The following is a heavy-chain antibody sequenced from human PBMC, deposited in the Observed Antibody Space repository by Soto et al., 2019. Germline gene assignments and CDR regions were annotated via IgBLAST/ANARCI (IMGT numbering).Heavy chain of an antibody. CDR1: GYAFNGYY. CDR2: INPNDGGT. Sequence: QVQLVQSGAEMKKPGASVKVSCKASGYAFNGYYIHWVRQAPGQGLEWMGWINPNDGGTSYAQKFQGRVTMASDTPTSTDYMELSRLRSDDTAVYYCARDGQWLVTPYYYYGMDVWGQGTTVTVSS. CDR3: ARDGQWLVTPYYYYGMDV. J-gene: IGHJ6*02. V-gene: IGHV1-2*02. D-gene: IGHD6-19*01.